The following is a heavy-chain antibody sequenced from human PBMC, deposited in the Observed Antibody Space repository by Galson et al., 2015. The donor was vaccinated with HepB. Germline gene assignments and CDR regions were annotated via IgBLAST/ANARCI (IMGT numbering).Heavy chain of an antibody. D-gene: IGHD4-17*01. CDR3: ARDGASTVTTDWYFDL. CDR1: GFTFGSYC. J-gene: IGHJ2*01. CDR2: FRHAGGIT. Sequence: SLRLSCAASGFTFGSYCMTWVRQAPGKRLEWVASFRHAGGITYYSDSVKGRFTISRDNSKSTLYLQMNSLRAEDSAIYVCARDGASTVTTDWYFDLWGRGTLVTVSS. V-gene: IGHV3-23*01.